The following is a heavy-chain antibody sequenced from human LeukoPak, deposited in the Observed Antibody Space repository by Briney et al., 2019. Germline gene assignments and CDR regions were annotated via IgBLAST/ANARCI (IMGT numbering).Heavy chain of an antibody. Sequence: PSETLSLTCTVSGGSISSYYWSWIRQPPGKGLEWIGYIYYSGSTNYNPSLKSRVTISVDTSKNQFSLKLSSVTAADTAVYYCARAITYYDFWSGYYVNWFDPWGQGTLVTVSS. CDR3: ARAITYYDFWSGYYVNWFDP. J-gene: IGHJ5*02. D-gene: IGHD3-3*01. V-gene: IGHV4-59*01. CDR2: IYYSGST. CDR1: GGSISSYY.